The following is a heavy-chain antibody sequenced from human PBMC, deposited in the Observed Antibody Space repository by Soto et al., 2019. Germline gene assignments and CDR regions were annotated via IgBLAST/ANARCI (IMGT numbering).Heavy chain of an antibody. D-gene: IGHD3-22*01. V-gene: IGHV3-64D*08. CDR3: VKDLYYYDSSGYYDHWYFDL. CDR1: GFTLRNYW. Sequence: GGSLRLSCAASGFTLRNYWMNWVRQAPGKGLECVAAIRSNGGSTYYVDSVKGRFTISRDNSKNTLYLQMSSLRAEDTAVYYCVKDLYYYDSSGYYDHWYFDLWGRGTLVTVS. J-gene: IGHJ2*01. CDR2: IRSNGGST.